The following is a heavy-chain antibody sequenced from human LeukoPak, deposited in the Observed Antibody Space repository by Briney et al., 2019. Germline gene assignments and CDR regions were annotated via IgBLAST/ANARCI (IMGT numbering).Heavy chain of an antibody. J-gene: IGHJ4*02. CDR1: GFTFSSYE. V-gene: IGHV3-48*03. Sequence: GGSLRLSCAASGFTFSSYEMNWVRQAPGKGLEWVSYISSSGSTIYYADSVKGRFTISRDNAKNTLYLQMNSLRAEDTAVYYCARGEYYYDSSGFYWGQGTLVTVSS. CDR3: ARGEYYYDSSGFY. D-gene: IGHD3-22*01. CDR2: ISSSGSTI.